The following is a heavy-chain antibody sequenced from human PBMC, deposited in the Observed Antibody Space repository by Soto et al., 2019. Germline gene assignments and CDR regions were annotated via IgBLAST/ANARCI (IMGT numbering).Heavy chain of an antibody. D-gene: IGHD2-2*01. CDR2: IYPGDSDT. V-gene: IGHV5-51*01. J-gene: IGHJ6*03. CDR3: ARHSCSSTSCWNYYYYMDV. Sequence: PGESLKISCKGSGYSFTSYWIGWVRQMPGKGLEWMGIIYPGDSDTRYSPSFQGQVTISADKSISTAYLQWSSLKASDTAMYYCARHSCSSTSCWNYYYYMDVWGKGTTVTVSS. CDR1: GYSFTSYW.